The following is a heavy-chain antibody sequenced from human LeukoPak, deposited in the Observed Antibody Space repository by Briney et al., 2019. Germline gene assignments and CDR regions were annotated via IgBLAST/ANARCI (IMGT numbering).Heavy chain of an antibody. Sequence: ASVKVSCKASGYTFANNYMHWVRQAPGQGLEWMGIINPSGDNTWYAQKLQGRVTMTTDTSTSTAYMELRSLRSDDTAVYYCARFVGYCTNGVCFSGYMDVWGKGTTVTVSS. V-gene: IGHV1-46*01. J-gene: IGHJ6*03. CDR1: GYTFANNY. CDR3: ARFVGYCTNGVCFSGYMDV. D-gene: IGHD2-8*01. CDR2: INPSGDNT.